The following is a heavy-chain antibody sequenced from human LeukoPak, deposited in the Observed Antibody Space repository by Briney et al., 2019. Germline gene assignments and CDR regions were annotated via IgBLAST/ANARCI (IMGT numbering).Heavy chain of an antibody. CDR1: EFTFTSYG. CDR3: AKDVDLFGELYFDS. V-gene: IGHV3-30*02. CDR2: LRYDGSNR. D-gene: IGHD3-10*02. Sequence: PGGSLRLSCVASEFTFTSYGIHWVRQAPGKGLEWVAFLRYDGSNRSYADSVKGRFTISRDNSKNTLYLQMNSLRAEDTAVYSCAKDVDLFGELYFDSWGQGTLVTVSS. J-gene: IGHJ4*02.